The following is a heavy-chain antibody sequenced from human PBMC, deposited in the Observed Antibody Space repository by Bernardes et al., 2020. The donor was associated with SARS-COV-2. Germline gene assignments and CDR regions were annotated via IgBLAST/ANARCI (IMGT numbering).Heavy chain of an antibody. CDR1: GGSISSSSYY. D-gene: IGHD2-15*01. Sequence: SETLSLTCTVSGGSISSSSYYWGWIRQPPGKGLEWIGSIYYSGSTYYNPSLKSRVTISVDTSKNQFSLKLSSVTAADTAVYYCAKALDGYPRYYFDYWGQGTLVTVSS. V-gene: IGHV4-39*01. J-gene: IGHJ4*02. CDR2: IYYSGST. CDR3: AKALDGYPRYYFDY.